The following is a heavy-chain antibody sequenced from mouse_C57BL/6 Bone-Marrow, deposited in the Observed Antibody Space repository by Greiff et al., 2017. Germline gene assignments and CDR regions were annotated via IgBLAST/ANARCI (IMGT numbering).Heavy chain of an antibody. J-gene: IGHJ2*01. D-gene: IGHD1-1*01. V-gene: IGHV5-16*01. Sequence: EVKLVESEGGLVQPGSSMKLSCTASGFTFSDYYMAWVRQVPEKGLEWVANINYDGSSTYYLDSLKSRFIISRDNAKNILYLQMSSLKSEDTATYYCAREVVATFDYWGQGTTLTVSS. CDR1: GFTFSDYY. CDR3: AREVVATFDY. CDR2: INYDGSST.